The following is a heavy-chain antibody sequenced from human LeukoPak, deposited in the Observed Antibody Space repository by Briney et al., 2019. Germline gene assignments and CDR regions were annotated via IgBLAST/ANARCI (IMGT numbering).Heavy chain of an antibody. CDR2: ISSSGSTI. CDR1: GFTFSSYE. J-gene: IGHJ4*02. V-gene: IGHV3-48*03. Sequence: GGSLRLSCAASGFTFSSYEMNWVRQPPGKGLEWVSYISSSGSTIYYADSVKGRFTISRDNAKNSLYLQMNSLRAEDTAVYYCARVEILTGYSPDYWGQGTLVTVSS. CDR3: ARVEILTGYSPDY. D-gene: IGHD3-9*01.